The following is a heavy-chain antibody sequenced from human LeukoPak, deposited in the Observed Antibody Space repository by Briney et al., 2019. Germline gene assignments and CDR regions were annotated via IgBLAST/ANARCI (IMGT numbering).Heavy chain of an antibody. V-gene: IGHV1-69*08. CDR1: GGTFNTHI. D-gene: IGHD1-26*01. J-gene: IGHJ5*02. Sequence: GASVKVSCRSSGGTFNTHIFNWVRQAPGQGLEWMGRITPVIGTTKYAQRFQARVTITADRSTSTAYLQLSGLTYDDTAVYYCTRVTLRGSKYNWFGPWGQGTHVSVSS. CDR2: ITPVIGTT. CDR3: TRVTLRGSKYNWFGP.